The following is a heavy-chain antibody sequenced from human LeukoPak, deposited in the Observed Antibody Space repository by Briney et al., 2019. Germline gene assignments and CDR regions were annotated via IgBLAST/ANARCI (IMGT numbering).Heavy chain of an antibody. J-gene: IGHJ5*02. Sequence: SETLSLTCAVYGGSFSGYYWSWIRQPPGKGLEWIGEINHSGSTNYNPSLKSRVTISVDTSKNQFSLKLSSVTAADTAVYYCARGRFTIFGVDIHTLKGKDRNWFDPWGQGTLVTVSS. CDR2: INHSGST. V-gene: IGHV4-34*01. D-gene: IGHD3-3*01. CDR3: ARGRFTIFGVDIHTLKGKDRNWFDP. CDR1: GGSFSGYY.